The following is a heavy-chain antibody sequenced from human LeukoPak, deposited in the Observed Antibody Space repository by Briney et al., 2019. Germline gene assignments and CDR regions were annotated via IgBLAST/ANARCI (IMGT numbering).Heavy chain of an antibody. CDR1: GGSISSYY. CDR2: IYYSGST. CDR3: ARGNGDYALMHV. V-gene: IGHV4-59*01. Sequence: SETLSLTCTVSGGSISSYYWSWIRQPPGKGLEWIGYIYYSGSTNYNPSLKSRVTISVDTSKNQFSLKLSSVTAADTAVYYCARGNGDYALMHVWVKGTTVTVSS. D-gene: IGHD4-17*01. J-gene: IGHJ6*04.